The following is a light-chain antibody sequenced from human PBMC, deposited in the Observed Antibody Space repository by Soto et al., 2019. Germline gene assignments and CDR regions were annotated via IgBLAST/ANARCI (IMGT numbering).Light chain of an antibody. CDR3: QQYNNWPPPP. V-gene: IGKV3-15*01. J-gene: IGKJ1*01. CDR2: GAS. CDR1: QSVSSN. Sequence: EIVMTQSPATLSVSPGERATLYCRASQSVSSNLAWYQQKPGQAPRLLIYGASTRATGIPARFSGSGSGTEFTLTISSLQSEDFAVYYCQQYNNWPPPPFGQGTKVDIK.